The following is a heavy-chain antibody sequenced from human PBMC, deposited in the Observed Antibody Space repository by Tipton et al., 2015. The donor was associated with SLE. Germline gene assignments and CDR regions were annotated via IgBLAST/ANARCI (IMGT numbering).Heavy chain of an antibody. CDR2: IYDSGST. CDR1: GGSINSGNW. Sequence: TLSLTCTVSGGSINSGNWRSWVRQPPGKGLEWIGEIYDSGSTYYNPSLKSRVTISIDKSKNRFSLKLNSVTAADTAVYYCARVRGSASSWYFDLWGRGTVVTVSS. CDR3: ARVRGSASSWYFDL. J-gene: IGHJ2*01. V-gene: IGHV4-4*02. D-gene: IGHD6-6*01.